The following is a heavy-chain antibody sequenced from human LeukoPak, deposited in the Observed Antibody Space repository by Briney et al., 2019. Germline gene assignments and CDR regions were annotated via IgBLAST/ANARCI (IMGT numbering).Heavy chain of an antibody. CDR1: GFTFSGYR. Sequence: AGGSLRLSCAASGFTFSGYRMSWVRQAPGKGLEWVANIKQDGSEKYYVVSVKGRFTISRDNAKKSLYLEMNSLRAEDTAVYYCARDLAGPPQEVFDIWGQGTMVTVSS. CDR2: IKQDGSEK. V-gene: IGHV3-7*01. CDR3: ARDLAGPPQEVFDI. J-gene: IGHJ3*02.